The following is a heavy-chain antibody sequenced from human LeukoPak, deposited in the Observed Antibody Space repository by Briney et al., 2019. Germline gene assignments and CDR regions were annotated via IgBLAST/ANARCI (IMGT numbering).Heavy chain of an antibody. CDR2: IYYSGST. V-gene: IGHV4-59*12. CDR3: AREYSSPSDWFDP. D-gene: IGHD6-6*01. CDR1: GGSISSYY. Sequence: KPSETLSLTCTVSGGSISSYYWSWIRQPPGKGLEWIGYIYYSGSTNYNPSLKSRVTISVDTSKNQFSLKLSSVTAADTAVYYCAREYSSPSDWFDPWGQGTLVTVSS. J-gene: IGHJ5*02.